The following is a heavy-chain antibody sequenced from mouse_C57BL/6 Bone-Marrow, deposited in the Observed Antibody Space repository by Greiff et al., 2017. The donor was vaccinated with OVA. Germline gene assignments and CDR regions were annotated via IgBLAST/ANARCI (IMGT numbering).Heavy chain of an antibody. D-gene: IGHD2-12*01. CDR2: ISSGCSYT. J-gene: IGHJ4*01. CDR3: ARRRSNDYYDAMDY. CDR1: GFTFSSYG. Sequence: EVQLQESGGDLVKPGGSLKLSCAASGFTFSSYGMSWVRQTPDKRLEWVATISSGCSYTYYTDSVKGRFTISRDNAKNTLYLQMSSLKSEDTAMYYCARRRSNDYYDAMDYWGQGTSVTVSS. V-gene: IGHV5-6*01.